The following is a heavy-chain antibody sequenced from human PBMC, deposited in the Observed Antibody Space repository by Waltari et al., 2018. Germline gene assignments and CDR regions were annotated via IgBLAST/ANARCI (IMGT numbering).Heavy chain of an antibody. CDR1: GGSISTNSYI. V-gene: IGHV4-39*07. CDR3: ARGLGAIY. D-gene: IGHD1-26*01. CDR2: FNYGWNT. Sequence: QVQMQESGPGLVRPSETLSLTCAVSGGSISTNSYIWGWIRQPPGKGLEWNASFNYGWNTYYNPSLKSRVTISGDTSKNQFSLNLTSVTAADTAVYYCARGLGAIYWGHGTLVTVSS. J-gene: IGHJ4*01.